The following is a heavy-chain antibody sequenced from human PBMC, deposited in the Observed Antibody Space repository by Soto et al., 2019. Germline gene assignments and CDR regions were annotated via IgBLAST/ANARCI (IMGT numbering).Heavy chain of an antibody. D-gene: IGHD2-21*02. CDR3: ARADRTLVTSYSLDV. CDR1: GGSFSGYY. CDR2: INHSGTI. Sequence: ETLSLTCAVYGGSFSGYYWTWIRQPPGKGLEWIGEINHSGTINFNPSLKSRLTISLDTSKKHFSLKLSSVTDADTAAYYCARADRTLVTSYSLDVWGQGTTVTVSS. V-gene: IGHV4-34*01. J-gene: IGHJ6*02.